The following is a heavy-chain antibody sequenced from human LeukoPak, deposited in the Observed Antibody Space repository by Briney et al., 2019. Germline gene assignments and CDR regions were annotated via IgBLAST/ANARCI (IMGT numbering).Heavy chain of an antibody. CDR1: GYTFTSYA. Sequence: ASVKVSCKASGYTFTSYAMHWVRQAPGQRLEWMGWINAGNGNTKYSQKFQGRVTITRDTSASTAYMELSSLRSEDTAVYYCARDLPGDIVVVPAAVGFYYWGQGTLVTVSS. D-gene: IGHD2-2*01. J-gene: IGHJ4*02. CDR2: INAGNGNT. V-gene: IGHV1-3*01. CDR3: ARDLPGDIVVVPAAVGFYY.